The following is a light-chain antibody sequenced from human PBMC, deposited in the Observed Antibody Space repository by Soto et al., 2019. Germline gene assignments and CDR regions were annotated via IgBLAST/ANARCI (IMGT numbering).Light chain of an antibody. J-gene: IGKJ5*01. Sequence: DIQMTQSPSTLSASVGDRVTITCRASQSISSWLAWYQQKPGKAPKLLIYDASSLESGVPSRFSGSGSGTDFTLTISSLQAEDFATYYCQQLHDYPITFGQGTRLEIK. CDR1: QSISSW. V-gene: IGKV1-5*01. CDR2: DAS. CDR3: QQLHDYPIT.